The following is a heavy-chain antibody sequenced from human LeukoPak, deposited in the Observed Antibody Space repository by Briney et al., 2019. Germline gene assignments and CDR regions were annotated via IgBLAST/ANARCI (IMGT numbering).Heavy chain of an antibody. CDR3: ARDLSPLSNYMGDY. V-gene: IGHV3-48*03. CDR1: GFTFSSYE. CDR2: IGSSGSTI. D-gene: IGHD1-7*01. Sequence: GGSLGLSCAASGFTFSSYEMNWVRQAPGKGLEWVSYIGSSGSTIYYADSVKGRFTISRDNAKNSLYLQMNSLRAEDTAVYYCARDLSPLSNYMGDYWGQGTLVTVSS. J-gene: IGHJ4*02.